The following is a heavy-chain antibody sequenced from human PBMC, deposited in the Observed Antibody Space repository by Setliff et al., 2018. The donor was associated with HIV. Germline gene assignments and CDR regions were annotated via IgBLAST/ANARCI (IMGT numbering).Heavy chain of an antibody. V-gene: IGHV1-69*10. J-gene: IGHJ6*03. D-gene: IGHD2-21*02. CDR1: GGTFRSYA. Sequence: ASVKVSCKASGGTFRSYAISWVRQAPGQGLEWMGGIIPILGIANYAQKLQGRVTITADKSTSTAYMELSSLRSEDTAVYYCARGVLITKRVTQTGGYYYYTDVWGKGTTVTVSS. CDR3: ARGVLITKRVTQTGGYYYYTDV. CDR2: IIPILGIA.